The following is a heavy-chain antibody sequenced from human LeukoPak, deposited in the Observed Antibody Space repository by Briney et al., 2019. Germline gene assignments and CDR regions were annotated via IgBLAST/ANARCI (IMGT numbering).Heavy chain of an antibody. Sequence: PGGSLRLSCAASGFTFSSYWMHWVRQAPGKGLEWVAVISYDGSNKYYADSVKGRFTISRDNSKNTLYLQMNSLRAEDTAVYYCAKASVCSSTSCFTYAGSSAMDVWGKGTTVTVSS. J-gene: IGHJ6*03. CDR1: GFTFSSYW. V-gene: IGHV3-30*18. D-gene: IGHD2-2*01. CDR2: ISYDGSNK. CDR3: AKASVCSSTSCFTYAGSSAMDV.